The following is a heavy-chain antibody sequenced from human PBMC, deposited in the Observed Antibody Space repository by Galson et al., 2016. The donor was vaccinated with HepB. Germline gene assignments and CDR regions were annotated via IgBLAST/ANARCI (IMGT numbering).Heavy chain of an antibody. Sequence: SVKVSCKASGYSFSSYGISWVRQAPGQGLEWMGWTSGYSGSTDYAQKIRGRVTMSRDTSTSTAYMELSSLRSEDTAVYYCARQDYDFWRAIKDYYYYYMDVWGKGTTVTVSS. CDR3: ARQDYDFWRAIKDYYYYYMDV. CDR2: TSGYSGST. CDR1: GYSFSSYG. J-gene: IGHJ6*03. D-gene: IGHD3-3*01. V-gene: IGHV1-18*04.